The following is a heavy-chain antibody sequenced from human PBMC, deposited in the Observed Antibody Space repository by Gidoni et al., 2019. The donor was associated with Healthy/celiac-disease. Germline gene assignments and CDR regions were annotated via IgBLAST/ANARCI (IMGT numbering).Heavy chain of an antibody. V-gene: IGHV3-15*07. D-gene: IGHD6-19*01. J-gene: IGHJ4*02. CDR1: GFTFSNAW. CDR2: IKSKTDGGTT. Sequence: EVQLVESGGGLVKPGGSLRLSCAASGFTFSNAWMNWVRQAPGKGLEWVGRIKSKTDGGTTDYAAPVKGRFTISRDDSKNTLYLQMNSLKTEDTAVYYCTATHSPGGWYDYWGQGTLVTVSS. CDR3: TATHSPGGWYDY.